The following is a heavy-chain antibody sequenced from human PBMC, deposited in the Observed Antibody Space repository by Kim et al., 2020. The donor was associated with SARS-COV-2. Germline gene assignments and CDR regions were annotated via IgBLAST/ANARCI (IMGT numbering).Heavy chain of an antibody. V-gene: IGHV3-11*05. D-gene: IGHD5-18*01. CDR3: ARAPIQRWSFVY. CDR2: ISASGGST. J-gene: IGHJ4*02. Sequence: GGSLRLSCAASGFTFSNYYMNWIRQAPGKGLEWVSCISASGGSTNYADSVRGRFTISRDNAKNTLYLQMNSLRAADTAMYYCARAPIQRWSFVYWGQGPLVTVS. CDR1: GFTFSNYY.